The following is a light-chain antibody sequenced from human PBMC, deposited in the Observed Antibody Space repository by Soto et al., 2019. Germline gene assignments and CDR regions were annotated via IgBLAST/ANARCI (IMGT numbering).Light chain of an antibody. CDR2: VNSDGSH. Sequence: QPVLTQSPSASASLGASVKLTCTLTSGHSNSAIAWHQRQPEKGPRSLMKVNSDGSHSKGDGIPDRFSGSSSGAERYLTISSLQSEDEADYHCNSYTTSSTVIFGGGTKLTVL. V-gene: IGLV4-69*01. J-gene: IGLJ2*01. CDR1: SGHSNSA. CDR3: NSYTTSSTVI.